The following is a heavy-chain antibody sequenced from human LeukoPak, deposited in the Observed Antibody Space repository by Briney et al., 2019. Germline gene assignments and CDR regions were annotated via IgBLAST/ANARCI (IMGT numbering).Heavy chain of an antibody. CDR3: ARVSARSFCSGGSCPTQSWFDP. Sequence: GGSLRLSCAASGFTFSSYSMNWVRQAPGKGLERVSSISSSSSYIYYADSVKGRFTISRDNAKNSLYLQMNSLRAEDTAVYYCARVSARSFCSGGSCPTQSWFDPWGQGTLVTVSS. V-gene: IGHV3-21*01. CDR2: ISSSSSYI. D-gene: IGHD2-15*01. CDR1: GFTFSSYS. J-gene: IGHJ5*02.